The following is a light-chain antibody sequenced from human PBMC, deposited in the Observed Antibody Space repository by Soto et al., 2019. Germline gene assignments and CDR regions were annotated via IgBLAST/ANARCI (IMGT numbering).Light chain of an antibody. Sequence: QSALTQPASVSGSPGQSITISCTGTSRDVGSYDLVSWYQHHAAKAPNLIIYEGTKRPSVVSNRFSGSKSGNTASLAIAGLQAVDEADYYCCSYAGSSTDVFGTGTQLTVL. J-gene: IGLJ1*01. V-gene: IGLV2-23*01. CDR3: CSYAGSSTDV. CDR1: SRDVGSYDL. CDR2: EGT.